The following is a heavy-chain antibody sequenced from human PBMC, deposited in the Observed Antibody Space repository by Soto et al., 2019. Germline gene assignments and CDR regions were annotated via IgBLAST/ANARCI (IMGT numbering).Heavy chain of an antibody. V-gene: IGHV4-30-4*01. CDR3: ASQQRELPDYYYGMDV. D-gene: IGHD6-25*01. CDR2: IYYSGST. CDR1: GGSISSGDYY. J-gene: IGHJ6*02. Sequence: QVQLQESGPGLVKPSQTLSLTCTVSGGSISSGDYYWSWIRQPPGKGLEWIGYIYYSGSTYYNPSHKSRVTISVDTSKTQFSLKLSSVTAADTAVYYCASQQRELPDYYYGMDVWGQGTTGTGSS.